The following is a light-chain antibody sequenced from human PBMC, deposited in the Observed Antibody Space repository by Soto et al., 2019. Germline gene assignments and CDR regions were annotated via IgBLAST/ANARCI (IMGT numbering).Light chain of an antibody. CDR3: QQYDSSPRT. V-gene: IGKV3-20*01. J-gene: IGKJ1*01. CDR2: GAS. CDR1: QSVSTRS. Sequence: EIVLTQSPVTLSLSPGERATLSCRASQSVSTRSLAWYQQKPGQAPRLLISGASSRAADIPDRFSGSGSGTDFTLIINRLEPEDFAVYYCQQYDSSPRTFGQGTKVDIK.